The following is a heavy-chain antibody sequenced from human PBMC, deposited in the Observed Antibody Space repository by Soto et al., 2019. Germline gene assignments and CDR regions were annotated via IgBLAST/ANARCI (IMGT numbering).Heavy chain of an antibody. V-gene: IGHV1-18*01. CDR1: GYTFTSYG. Sequence: QVQLVQSGAEVKKPGASVKVSCKASGYTFTSYGISWVRQAPGQGLEWMGWISAYNGNTNYAQKLQGRVTMTTDTATSTAYMELRGLRSDDTAVYYCARGRDSGYLDYYYGMDVWGQGTTVTVSS. CDR2: ISAYNGNT. J-gene: IGHJ6*02. CDR3: ARGRDSGYLDYYYGMDV. D-gene: IGHD5-12*01.